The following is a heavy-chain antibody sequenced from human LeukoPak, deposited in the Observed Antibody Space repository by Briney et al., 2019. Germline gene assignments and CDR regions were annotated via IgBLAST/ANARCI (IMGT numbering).Heavy chain of an antibody. J-gene: IGHJ4*02. CDR2: IYHSGST. D-gene: IGHD5-18*01. Sequence: SETLSLTCTVSGGSISSYYWSWIRQPPGKGLEWIGYIYHSGSTNYNPSLKSRVTISVDTSKNQFSLKLSSVTAADTAVYYCATLGYSYGTDYWGQGTLVTVSS. CDR1: GGSISSYY. V-gene: IGHV4-59*08. CDR3: ATLGYSYGTDY.